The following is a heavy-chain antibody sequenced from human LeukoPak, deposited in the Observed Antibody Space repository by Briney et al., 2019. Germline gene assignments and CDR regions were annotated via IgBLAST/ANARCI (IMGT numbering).Heavy chain of an antibody. J-gene: IGHJ5*02. CDR2: IIPIFGTA. D-gene: IGHD6-13*01. CDR1: GYTFTSYY. Sequence: ASVKVSCKASGYTFTSYYMHWVRQAPGQGLEWMGGIIPIFGTANYAQKFQGRVTITADKSTSTAYMELSSLRSEDTAVYYCARSRKQQLDWFDPWGQGTPVTVSS. CDR3: ARSRKQQLDWFDP. V-gene: IGHV1-69*06.